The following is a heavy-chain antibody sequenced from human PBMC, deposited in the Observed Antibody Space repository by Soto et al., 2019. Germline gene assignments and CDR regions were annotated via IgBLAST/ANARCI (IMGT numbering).Heavy chain of an antibody. J-gene: IGHJ4*02. D-gene: IGHD6-19*01. CDR3: AQDGVWSLAVAGLFDY. V-gene: IGHV3-23*01. CDR1: GSTFSSDD. CDR2: ISDSGGST. Sequence: EVHLLEYGGGLVQPGGSLRLSCVGSGSTFSSDDMSWVRQAPGRGLEWVSGISDSGGSTYYADSVKGRFTISRDNAKNTRYLRMKRLRVEDTALSSCAQDGVWSLAVAGLFDYWGPGTQVTVSS.